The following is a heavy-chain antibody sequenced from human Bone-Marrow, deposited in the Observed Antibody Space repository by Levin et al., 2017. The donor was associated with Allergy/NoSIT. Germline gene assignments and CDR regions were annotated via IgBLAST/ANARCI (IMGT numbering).Heavy chain of an antibody. Sequence: PGGSLRLSCAASGFTFSSYPMHWVRQAPGKGLDWVAVIWYDGSNKHYADSVKGRFTISRVNSKNTLYLQMNSLRAEDTAIYYCARDHPTAMDYWGQGTLVTVSS. V-gene: IGHV3-33*01. J-gene: IGHJ4*02. CDR3: ARDHPTAMDY. CDR2: IWYDGSNK. CDR1: GFTFSSYP.